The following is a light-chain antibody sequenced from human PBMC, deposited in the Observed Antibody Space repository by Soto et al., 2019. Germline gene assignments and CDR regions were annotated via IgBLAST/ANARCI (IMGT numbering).Light chain of an antibody. CDR2: DAS. CDR1: QTISSW. J-gene: IGKJ1*01. Sequence: DIQMTQSPSTLSASVGDRVTISCRASQTISSWLAWYQQKPGKAPKLLIYDASNLESGVPSRFSGSGSGTEYTLTISSLQTDDFATYYCQQYNSYPWTVGQGTTVDSK. V-gene: IGKV1-5*01. CDR3: QQYNSYPWT.